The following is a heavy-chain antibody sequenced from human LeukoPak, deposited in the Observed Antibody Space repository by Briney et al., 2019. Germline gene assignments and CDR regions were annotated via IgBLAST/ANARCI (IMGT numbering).Heavy chain of an antibody. CDR3: GKTTVGYSSGQKPAWPVDY. V-gene: IGHV3-23*01. CDR2: IFGSGGSP. CDR1: GFTFGSHA. J-gene: IGHJ4*02. D-gene: IGHD5-18*01. Sequence: HPGRSLRLSCEASGFTFGSHAMYWVHQAPGKGLEWVAGIFGSGGSPHYADSVKGRFTISRDNSRNTVYLQINSLRAEDTAVYYCGKTTVGYSSGQKPAWPVDYWGQGTLVTVSS.